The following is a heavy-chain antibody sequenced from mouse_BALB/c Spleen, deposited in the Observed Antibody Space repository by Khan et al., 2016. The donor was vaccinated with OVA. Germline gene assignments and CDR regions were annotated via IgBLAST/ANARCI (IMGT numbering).Heavy chain of an antibody. D-gene: IGHD1-1*01. J-gene: IGHJ2*01. CDR1: GYSFTTDYA. Sequence: EVELVESGPGLVKPSQSLSLTCTVTGYSFTTDYAWNWIRQFPGNKLEWMGFISYSGNTKYNPSLKSRISITRDTSKNQFFLQLKSVTAEDTARYYCARVYGGDFDYWGQGTTLTVSS. CDR3: ARVYGGDFDY. CDR2: ISYSGNT. V-gene: IGHV3-2*02.